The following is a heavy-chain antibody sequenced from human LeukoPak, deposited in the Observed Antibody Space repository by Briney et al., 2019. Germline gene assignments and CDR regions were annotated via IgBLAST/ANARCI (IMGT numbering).Heavy chain of an antibody. CDR1: EFTFSNHW. J-gene: IGHJ3*01. Sequence: GGSLGLSCADSEFTFSNHWMHWVRQVPGKGLVWVSRIYSDGSSTSYADSVKGRFTISRDNAKNTLYLQMNSLRAEDTAVYYCAREKSAWDAPDAFDLWGQGTMVTVSS. CDR3: AREKSAWDAPDAFDL. V-gene: IGHV3-74*01. CDR2: IYSDGSST. D-gene: IGHD1-26*01.